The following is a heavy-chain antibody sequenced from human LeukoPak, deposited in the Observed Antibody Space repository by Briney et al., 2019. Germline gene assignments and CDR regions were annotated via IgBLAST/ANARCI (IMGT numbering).Heavy chain of an antibody. Sequence: GGSVKVSCKASGYTFTGYYMHWVRQAPGQGLEWMGWINPNSGGTNYAQKFQGRVTMTRDTSISTAYMELSRLRSDDTAVYYCARVVAATPEGYYYYGMDVWGQGTTVTASS. CDR2: INPNSGGT. J-gene: IGHJ6*02. D-gene: IGHD2-15*01. CDR1: GYTFTGYY. V-gene: IGHV1-2*02. CDR3: ARVVAATPEGYYYYGMDV.